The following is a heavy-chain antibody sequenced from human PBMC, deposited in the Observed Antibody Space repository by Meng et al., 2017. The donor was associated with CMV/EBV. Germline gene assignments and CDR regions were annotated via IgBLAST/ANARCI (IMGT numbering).Heavy chain of an antibody. CDR3: ARAGGLRFLGWLSVWFDP. D-gene: IGHD3-3*01. CDR1: GGSISSSSYY. Sequence: SETLSLTCTVSGGSISSSSYYWGWIRQPPGKGLEWIGSIYYSGSTYYNPSLKSRVTISVDTSKNQFSLKLSSVTAADTAVYYCARAGGLRFLGWLSVWFDPWGQGTLVTVSS. V-gene: IGHV4-39*07. CDR2: IYYSGST. J-gene: IGHJ5*02.